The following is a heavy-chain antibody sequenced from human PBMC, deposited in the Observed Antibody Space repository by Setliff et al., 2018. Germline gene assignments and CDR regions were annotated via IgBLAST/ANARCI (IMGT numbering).Heavy chain of an antibody. J-gene: IGHJ4*02. Sequence: GGSLRLSCAASGFTFSSYSMNWVRQAPGKGLEWVSYISSSSSTIYYADSVKGRFTISRDNAKNSLYLQMNSLRAEDTAVYYCARVYDFWSGYYVDYWGQGTLVTVSS. CDR3: ARVYDFWSGYYVDY. V-gene: IGHV3-48*01. CDR1: GFTFSSYS. D-gene: IGHD3-3*01. CDR2: ISSSSSTI.